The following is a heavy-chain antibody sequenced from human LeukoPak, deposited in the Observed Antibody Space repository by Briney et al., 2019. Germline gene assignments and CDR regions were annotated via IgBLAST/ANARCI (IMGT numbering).Heavy chain of an antibody. J-gene: IGHJ4*02. CDR1: GYSISSGYY. Sequence: SETLSPTCTVSGYSISSGYYWGWIRQPPGKGLEWIGSIYHSGSTYYNPSLKSRVTISVDTSKNQFSLKLSSVTAADTAVYYCARRRGYYYRYFDYWGQGTLVTVSS. D-gene: IGHD3-22*01. V-gene: IGHV4-38-2*02. CDR2: IYHSGST. CDR3: ARRRGYYYRYFDY.